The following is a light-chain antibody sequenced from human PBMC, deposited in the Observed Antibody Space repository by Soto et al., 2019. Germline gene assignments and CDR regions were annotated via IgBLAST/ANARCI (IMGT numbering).Light chain of an antibody. V-gene: IGKV1-5*03. Sequence: DSQMTQSRSTLSGSVGHRFTITCRASQTISSWLAWYQQKQGKAPKLLIYKASTLKSGVPSRFSGSGYGTEFNLTISSLQTDDFATYYCQHYNSYSEAFGQGTKVDIK. CDR1: QTISSW. CDR2: KAS. CDR3: QHYNSYSEA. J-gene: IGKJ1*01.